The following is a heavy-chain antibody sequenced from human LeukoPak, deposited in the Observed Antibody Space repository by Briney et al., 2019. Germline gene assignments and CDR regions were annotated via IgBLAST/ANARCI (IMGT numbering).Heavy chain of an antibody. CDR2: ISGSGGST. D-gene: IGHD1-26*01. Sequence: GGSLRLSCAASGFTFSSYAMSWVRQAPGKGLEWVSAISGSGGSTYYADSVKGRFTISRDNSKNTLYLQMDSLRAEDTAAYYCAKVRSYCFDYWGQGTLVTVSS. CDR3: AKVRSYCFDY. CDR1: GFTFSSYA. V-gene: IGHV3-23*01. J-gene: IGHJ4*02.